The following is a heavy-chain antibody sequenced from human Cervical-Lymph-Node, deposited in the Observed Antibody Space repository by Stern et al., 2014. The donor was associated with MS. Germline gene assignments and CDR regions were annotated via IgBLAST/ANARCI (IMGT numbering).Heavy chain of an antibody. CDR3: ARANYDFWSGNSSFQRYYYGMDV. D-gene: IGHD3-3*01. CDR1: GFTFSSYS. J-gene: IGHJ6*02. Sequence: EVQLVESGGGLVQPGGSLRLSCAASGFTFSSYSMNWVRQAPRKGLERISYISSSRSTIYYADPVKGRFPISRDNAKNSLYLQMNSLRDEDTAVYYCARANYDFWSGNSSFQRYYYGMDVWGQGTTVTVSS. CDR2: ISSSRSTI. V-gene: IGHV3-48*02.